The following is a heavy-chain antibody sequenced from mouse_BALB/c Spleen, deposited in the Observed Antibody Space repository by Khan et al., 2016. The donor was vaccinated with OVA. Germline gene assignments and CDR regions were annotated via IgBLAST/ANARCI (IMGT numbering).Heavy chain of an antibody. CDR1: GYTFTDYY. CDR3: ARMNYFGYTFAY. Sequence: QVQLQQSGAELARPGASVKLSCKASGYTFTDYYINWVKQRTGQGLEWIGEISPGSGDTYYNEKFKGKATLTADKSSTTAYIQLSSLTFEASAVYYCARMNYFGYTFAYWGQGTLVTVSA. V-gene: IGHV1-77*01. D-gene: IGHD1-2*01. J-gene: IGHJ3*01. CDR2: ISPGSGDT.